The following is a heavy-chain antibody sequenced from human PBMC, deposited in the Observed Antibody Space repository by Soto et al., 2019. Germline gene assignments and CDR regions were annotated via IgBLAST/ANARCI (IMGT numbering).Heavy chain of an antibody. CDR2: VSIGGST. V-gene: IGHV3-23*01. D-gene: IGHD2-15*01. J-gene: IGHJ4*02. CDR1: GFTFSSYA. CDR3: AKRRSAGGHFDY. Sequence: DVQLLESGGGLVQPEGSLRLSCAASGFTFSSYAMGWVRQGPGKGLEWVGVVSIGGSTHYAGSVRGRFTISRDNSKNTLSLRMNSLTAEDTAVYFCAKRRSAGGHFDYWGQGALVTVSS.